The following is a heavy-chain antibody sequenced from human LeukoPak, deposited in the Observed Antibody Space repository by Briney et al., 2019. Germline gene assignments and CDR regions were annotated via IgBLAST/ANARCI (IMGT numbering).Heavy chain of an antibody. Sequence: SESLSLTCTVSGGSISDSCNYWGWIRQRPGKGLEWFRNIYYSGSTYYNPSLTSRVTISVNTSKPQSSLTPSSVTAADTAVNYSTRHRFYGGNLNRLDPWGPGNLVTVSS. CDR2: IYYSGST. D-gene: IGHD4-23*01. CDR1: GGSISDSCNY. V-gene: IGHV4-39*01. J-gene: IGHJ5*02. CDR3: TRHRFYGGNLNRLDP.